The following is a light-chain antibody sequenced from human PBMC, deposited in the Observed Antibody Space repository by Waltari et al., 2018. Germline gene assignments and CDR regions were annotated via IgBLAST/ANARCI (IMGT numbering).Light chain of an antibody. CDR3: LQDYNYPYT. V-gene: IGKV1-6*01. CDR2: RAS. Sequence: AIQMTQSPSSLSASVGDRVTITCRADQDIRNDLDWFQQKPGKAPKLLIYRASSLQSGVPSRFSGSGSGTDFTPSISSLQPDDFATYYCLQDYNYPYTFDQGTKLEIK. J-gene: IGKJ2*01. CDR1: QDIRND.